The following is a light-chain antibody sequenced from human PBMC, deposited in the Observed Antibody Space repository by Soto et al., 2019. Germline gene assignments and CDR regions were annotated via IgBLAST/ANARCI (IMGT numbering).Light chain of an antibody. Sequence: EIVMTQSPATLSVSPGERATLSCRASQSVSSNLAWYQQKPGQAPRLLIYGASTRATGIPARFSGSGSGTEFTLTISSLQSEDFAVYYCQQYDNWWTFGPGTTVEIK. J-gene: IGKJ1*01. CDR3: QQYDNWWT. CDR2: GAS. V-gene: IGKV3-15*01. CDR1: QSVSSN.